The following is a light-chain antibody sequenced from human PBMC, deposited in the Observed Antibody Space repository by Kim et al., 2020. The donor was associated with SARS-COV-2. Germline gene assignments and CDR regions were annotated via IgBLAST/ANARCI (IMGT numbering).Light chain of an antibody. CDR2: EVN. CDR1: SSDVGSYNL. J-gene: IGLJ3*02. CDR3: CAYAPSSTFVL. V-gene: IGLV2-23*02. Sequence: QSINISCTGPSSDVGSYNLVSWYQHHPGKVPKVVIYEVNKRPSGVSYRFSGSKSGNTASLTISGLQAEDEADYYCCAYAPSSTFVLFGGGTQLTVL.